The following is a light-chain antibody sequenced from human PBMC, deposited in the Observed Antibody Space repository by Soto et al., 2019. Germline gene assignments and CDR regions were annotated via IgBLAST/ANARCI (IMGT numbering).Light chain of an antibody. CDR1: QSVTTS. V-gene: IGKV3-20*01. J-gene: IGKJ1*01. CDR3: QQYGSSPWT. CDR2: GAS. Sequence: EIVLTQSPDTLSLSPGERATLSCRASQSVTTSLAWYQQKTGQPPRLLISGASRRATGIPDRFSGSGSETDFTLTINRLEPEDFAVYYCQQYGSSPWTFGQGTKVDIK.